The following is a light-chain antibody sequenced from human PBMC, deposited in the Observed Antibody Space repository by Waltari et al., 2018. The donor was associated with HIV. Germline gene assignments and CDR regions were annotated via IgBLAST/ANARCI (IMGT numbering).Light chain of an antibody. CDR3: QQLNSYPFT. Sequence: DIQLTQSPSFLSASVGDRVTITCRASQGIISYLAWYKQKLGKAPKLLIYAASTLQSGVPSRFSGSGSGTEFTLTISSLQPEDVATYYCQQLNSYPFTFGPGTKVDFK. V-gene: IGKV1-9*01. CDR2: AAS. J-gene: IGKJ3*01. CDR1: QGIISY.